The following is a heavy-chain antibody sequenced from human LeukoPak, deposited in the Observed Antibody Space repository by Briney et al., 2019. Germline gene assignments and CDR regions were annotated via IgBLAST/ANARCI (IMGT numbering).Heavy chain of an antibody. CDR3: ARIPVVVTGEVY. D-gene: IGHD2-21*02. J-gene: IGHJ4*02. CDR1: GVTFSSYS. Sequence: PGGSLRLSCAASGVTFSSYSMNWVRQAPGKELEWVSYISSSSSTIYYADSVKGRFTISRDNAKNSLYLQMNSLRVEDTAVYYCARIPVVVTGEVYWGQGTQVTVSS. CDR2: ISSSSSTI. V-gene: IGHV3-48*01.